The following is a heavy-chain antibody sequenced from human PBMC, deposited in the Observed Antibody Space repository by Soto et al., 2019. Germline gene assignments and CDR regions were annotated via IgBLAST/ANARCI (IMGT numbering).Heavy chain of an antibody. CDR2: ISGYNGNT. D-gene: IGHD3-10*01. J-gene: IGHJ4*02. CDR3: ARDPPRGYYGSGSYYFDY. Sequence: QVQLVQSGAEVKKPGASVKVSCKASAYTFTSYGISWVRQAPGQGLEWMGWISGYNGNTDYAQNLQGRVTMTTDTSTSTAYMELRSLRSDDTAVYYWARDPPRGYYGSGSYYFDYWGQGTLVTVSS. V-gene: IGHV1-18*01. CDR1: AYTFTSYG.